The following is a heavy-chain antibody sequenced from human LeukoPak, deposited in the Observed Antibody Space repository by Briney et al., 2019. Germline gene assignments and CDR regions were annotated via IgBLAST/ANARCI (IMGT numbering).Heavy chain of an antibody. V-gene: IGHV3-48*01. CDR3: ARDKYYYDSSGGGYYFDY. Sequence: GGSLRLPCAASGFTFSSYSMNWVRQAPGKGLEWLSYISTSSATIYYADSVKGRFTISRDNAKNSLYLQMNSLRAEDTAVYYCARDKYYYDSSGGGYYFDYWGQGTLVTVSS. J-gene: IGHJ4*02. CDR1: GFTFSSYS. CDR2: ISTSSATI. D-gene: IGHD3-22*01.